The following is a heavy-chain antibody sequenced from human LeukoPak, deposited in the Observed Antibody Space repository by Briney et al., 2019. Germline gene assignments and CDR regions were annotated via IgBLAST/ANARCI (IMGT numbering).Heavy chain of an antibody. CDR1: GFTFDDYA. V-gene: IGHV3-9*01. J-gene: IGHJ3*02. D-gene: IGHD4-11*01. Sequence: GGSLRLSCAASGFTFDDYAMHWVRQAPGKGLEWVSGISWNSGSIGYADSVKGRFTISRDNSKNTLYLQMNSLRAEDTAVYYCAKFGLTTDDAFDIWGQGTMVTVSS. CDR2: ISWNSGSI. CDR3: AKFGLTTDDAFDI.